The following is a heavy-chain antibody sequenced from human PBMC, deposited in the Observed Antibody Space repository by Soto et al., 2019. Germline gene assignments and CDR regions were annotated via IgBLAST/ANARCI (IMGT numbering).Heavy chain of an antibody. Sequence: EVQLVESGGGLIQPGGSLRLSCAVSGFTVSNNYMSWVRQAPGKGLEGVSVIYSGGYTAYGDSVKGRFTISRDNSKNTLFPKMNRRRPDAPAVYFWAAQRGGGGYWGQGTLVTVSS. CDR3: AAQRGGGGY. V-gene: IGHV3-53*01. CDR2: IYSGGYT. J-gene: IGHJ4*02. D-gene: IGHD6-25*01. CDR1: GFTVSNNY.